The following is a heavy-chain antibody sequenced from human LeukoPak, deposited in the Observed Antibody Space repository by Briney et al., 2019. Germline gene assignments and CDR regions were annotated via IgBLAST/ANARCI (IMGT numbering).Heavy chain of an antibody. Sequence: GGSLRLSCAASGFTFSSHWMHWVRHAPGKGLVWVSRIKSDGSSTSYADSVKGRFTISRDNAKNTLYLQMNSLRAEDTAVYYCARDPDSSGYSTFRDWGQGTLVTVSS. CDR1: GFTFSSHW. CDR3: ARDPDSSGYSTFRD. D-gene: IGHD3-22*01. CDR2: IKSDGSST. V-gene: IGHV3-74*01. J-gene: IGHJ1*01.